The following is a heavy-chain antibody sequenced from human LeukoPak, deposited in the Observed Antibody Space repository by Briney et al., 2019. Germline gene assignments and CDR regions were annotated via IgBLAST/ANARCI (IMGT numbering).Heavy chain of an antibody. Sequence: PGGSLRLSCAVSGFTFSFSSYSMNWVRQAPGKGLEWVSSISSTSSYIHYADSVKGRFTIPRDNAKNSLYLQMNSLRAEDTALYYCARGSQYNWNDGLGNWFGPWGQGTLVTVSS. CDR1: GFTFSFSSYS. V-gene: IGHV3-21*06. CDR2: ISSTSSYI. D-gene: IGHD1-1*01. CDR3: ARGSQYNWNDGLGNWFGP. J-gene: IGHJ5*02.